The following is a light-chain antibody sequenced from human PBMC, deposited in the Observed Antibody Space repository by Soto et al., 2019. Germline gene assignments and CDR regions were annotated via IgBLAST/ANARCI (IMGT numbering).Light chain of an antibody. CDR1: QSIGSW. V-gene: IGKV1-5*03. Sequence: DIQMTESPSTLSASVGDRVTITCRASQSIGSWLARFQQKAGKAPKLLLYKVSSIECGVPSRFSGRGSGTEFTLTISSLQPDDFATYYCQQYNTNPWTFGRGTKVEIK. CDR2: KVS. CDR3: QQYNTNPWT. J-gene: IGKJ1*01.